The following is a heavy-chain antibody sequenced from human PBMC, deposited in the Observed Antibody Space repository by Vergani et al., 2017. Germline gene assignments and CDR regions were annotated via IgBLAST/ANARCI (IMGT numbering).Heavy chain of an antibody. CDR1: GGSISSYY. V-gene: IGHV4-39*01. Sequence: QVQLQESGPGLVKPSETLSLTCTVSGGSISSYYWGWIRQPPGKGLEWIGSIYYSGSTYYNPSLKSRVTISVDTSKNQFSLKLSSVTAADTAVYYCARHARITMVRGVQFYYYYGMDVWGQGTTVTVSS. J-gene: IGHJ6*02. CDR3: ARHARITMVRGVQFYYYYGMDV. D-gene: IGHD3-10*01. CDR2: IYYSGST.